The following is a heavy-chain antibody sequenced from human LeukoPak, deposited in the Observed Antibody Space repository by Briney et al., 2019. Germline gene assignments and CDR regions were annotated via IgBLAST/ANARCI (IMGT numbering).Heavy chain of an antibody. J-gene: IGHJ6*03. CDR2: IYYSGST. Sequence: PSETLSLTCTVSGGSISSHYWSWIRQPPGKGLEWIGYIYYSGSTNYNPSLKSRVTISVDTSKNQFSLKLSSVTAADTAVYYCARERQWLVPNYYYYYMDVWGKGTTVTVSS. D-gene: IGHD6-19*01. CDR3: ARERQWLVPNYYYYYMDV. CDR1: GGSISSHY. V-gene: IGHV4-59*11.